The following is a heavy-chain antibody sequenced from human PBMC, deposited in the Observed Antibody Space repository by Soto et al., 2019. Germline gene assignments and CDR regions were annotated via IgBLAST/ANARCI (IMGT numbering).Heavy chain of an antibody. J-gene: IGHJ4*02. Sequence: GGSLRLSCAASGFTFRIYDMRWVRQAPGKGLEWVSSLSASGERTDYADSVKGRFTISRDNSKNMLYLQMTSLRSEDTAIYYCVPLNWNHPANFDYWGQGTLVTVSS. CDR1: GFTFRIYD. D-gene: IGHD1-1*01. CDR3: VPLNWNHPANFDY. CDR2: LSASGERT. V-gene: IGHV3-23*01.